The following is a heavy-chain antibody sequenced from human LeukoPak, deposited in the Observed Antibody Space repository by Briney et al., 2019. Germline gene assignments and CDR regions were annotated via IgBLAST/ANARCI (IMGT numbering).Heavy chain of an antibody. CDR3: TRGGDVYKLGNF. CDR1: GASISSSDYY. D-gene: IGHD5-24*01. V-gene: IGHV4-39*01. Sequence: SETLSLTCTVSGASISSSDYYWGWIRQPPGKGLEWIGSLYSGGLTYYNPSLKSRVTISVDTSKNQFSLKVTSVTAADTAVYYCTRGGDVYKLGNFWGQGTLVTVSS. CDR2: LYSGGLT. J-gene: IGHJ4*02.